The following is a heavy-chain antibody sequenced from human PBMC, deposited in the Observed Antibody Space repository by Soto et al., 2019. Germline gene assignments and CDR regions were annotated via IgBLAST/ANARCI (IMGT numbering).Heavy chain of an antibody. CDR3: AKDRRDGEYNSVYDF. J-gene: IGHJ4*02. V-gene: IGHV3-30*18. CDR1: GFRFSDYG. Sequence: QVQLAESGGGVVQPGRSLRLSCIGSGFRFSDYGMHWVRQAPGKGLERVAMMSFDGTYKYSADSVKGRFIISRDNSKNSLFLQMNSLRAGDTAVYYCAKDRRDGEYNSVYDFWGQGTLVTVSS. CDR2: MSFDGTYK. D-gene: IGHD4-17*01.